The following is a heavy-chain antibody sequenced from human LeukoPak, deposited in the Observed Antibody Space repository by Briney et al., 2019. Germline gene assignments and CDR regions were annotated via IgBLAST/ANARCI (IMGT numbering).Heavy chain of an antibody. D-gene: IGHD3-22*01. CDR3: ARSSEGRYYYDSSGFSYYYYYMDV. CDR1: GGSISSYY. V-gene: IGHV4-59*01. Sequence: SETLSLTCTVSGGSISSYYWSWIRQPPGKGLEWIGYIYYSGSTNYKPSLKSRVTISVDTSKNQFSLKLSSVTAADTAVYYCARSSEGRYYYDSSGFSYYYYYMDVWGKGTTVTISS. CDR2: IYYSGST. J-gene: IGHJ6*03.